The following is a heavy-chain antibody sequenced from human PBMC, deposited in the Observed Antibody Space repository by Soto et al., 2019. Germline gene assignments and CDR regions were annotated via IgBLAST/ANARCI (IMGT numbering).Heavy chain of an antibody. CDR1: GFTFSSYS. V-gene: IGHV3-21*01. D-gene: IGHD6-13*01. J-gene: IGHJ4*02. Sequence: EVQLVESGGGLVKPGGSLRLSCAASGFTFSSYSMNWVRQAPGKGLEWVSSISSSSSYIYYADSVKGRFTISRDNAKYLLYRQVNSLRAEDTALYYGAREWIAAALDYWGQGTLVTVSS. CDR3: AREWIAAALDY. CDR2: ISSSSSYI.